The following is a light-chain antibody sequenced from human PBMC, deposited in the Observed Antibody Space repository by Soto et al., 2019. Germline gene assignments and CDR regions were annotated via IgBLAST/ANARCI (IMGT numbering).Light chain of an antibody. CDR2: DAS. J-gene: IGKJ4*01. V-gene: IGKV3-11*01. CDR3: QQFGTSRLT. CDR1: QSVSSY. Sequence: EIVLTQSPATLSLSPGERATLSCRASQSVSSYLAWYQQKPGQAPRLLIYDASNRATGIPARFSGSGSGTDFTLTISSLEPEDFAMYYCQQFGTSRLTFGGGTKVDIK.